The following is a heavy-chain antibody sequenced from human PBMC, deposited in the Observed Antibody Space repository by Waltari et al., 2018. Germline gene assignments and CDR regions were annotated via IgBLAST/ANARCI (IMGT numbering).Heavy chain of an antibody. CDR3: ARADYYYDKNWFDP. D-gene: IGHD3-22*01. Sequence: QVQLQESGPGLVKPSQTLSLTCTVSGVSISSGDDHWNWIRQPPGTGLELIGYVYYSGRTYYNPTLKIRLTMSVDTSKNQFYRHLNSVTASDTAVYYCARADYYYDKNWFDPWGQGTPVTVSS. CDR1: GVSISSGDDH. J-gene: IGHJ5*02. CDR2: VYYSGRT. V-gene: IGHV4-30-4*08.